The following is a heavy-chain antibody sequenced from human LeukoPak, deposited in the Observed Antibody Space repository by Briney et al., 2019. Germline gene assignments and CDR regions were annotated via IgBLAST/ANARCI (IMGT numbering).Heavy chain of an antibody. J-gene: IGHJ5*02. CDR2: ISYDGSNK. D-gene: IGHD2-2*02. Sequence: GGSLRLSCAASGFTFSSYAMHWVRQAPGKGLEWVAVISYDGSNKYYADSVKGRFTISRDDAKNTLYLQMNSLKAVDTAVYYCAREDCSSTSCYKSWFDPWGQGTLVTVSS. CDR3: AREDCSSTSCYKSWFDP. V-gene: IGHV3-30*04. CDR1: GFTFSSYA.